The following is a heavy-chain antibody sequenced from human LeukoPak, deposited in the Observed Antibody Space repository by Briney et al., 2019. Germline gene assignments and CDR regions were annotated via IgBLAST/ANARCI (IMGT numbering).Heavy chain of an antibody. CDR1: GGTFSSYA. D-gene: IGHD3-3*01. CDR2: IIPIFGTA. Sequence: GASVKVSCKASGGTFSSYAISWVRQAPGQGLEWMGGIIPIFGTANYAQKFQGRVTITADESTSTAYMELSSLRSEDTAVYYCARDYGGVARFDIWGQGTMVTVSS. J-gene: IGHJ3*02. V-gene: IGHV1-69*13. CDR3: ARDYGGVARFDI.